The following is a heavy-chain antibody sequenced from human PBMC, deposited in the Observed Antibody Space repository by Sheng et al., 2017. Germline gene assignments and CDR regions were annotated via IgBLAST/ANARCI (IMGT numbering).Heavy chain of an antibody. CDR2: INPNSGGT. Sequence: QVQLVQSGAEVKKPGASVKVSCKASGYTFTGYYMHWVRQAPGQGLEWMGWINPNSGGTNYAQKFQGRVTMTRDTSISTAYMELSRLRSDDTAVYYCASAAPEYGDYPYYYYYMDVWGKGPRSPSP. CDR3: ASAAPEYGDYPYYYYYMDV. J-gene: IGHJ6*03. CDR1: GYTFTGYY. V-gene: IGHV1-2*02. D-gene: IGHD4-17*01.